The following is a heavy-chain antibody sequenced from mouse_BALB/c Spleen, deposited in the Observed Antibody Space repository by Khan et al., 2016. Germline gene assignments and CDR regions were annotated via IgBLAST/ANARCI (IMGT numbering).Heavy chain of an antibody. CDR3: ARGVY. Sequence: QVQLQQSGAELMKPGASVKISCKATGYTFSSYWLEWGKERPGHGLEWIGEILPGSGSTNYHGKFKGKATFTAETSSNTAYMQLSSLTSEDSAVYYCARGVYWGQGTLVTVSA. V-gene: IGHV1-9*01. CDR2: ILPGSGST. J-gene: IGHJ3*01. CDR1: GYTFSSYW.